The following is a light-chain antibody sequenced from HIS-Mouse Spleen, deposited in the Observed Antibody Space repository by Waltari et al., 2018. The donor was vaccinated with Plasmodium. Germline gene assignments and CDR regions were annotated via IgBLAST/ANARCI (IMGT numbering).Light chain of an antibody. Sequence: SYELTQPSSVSVSPGQTARITCSGAVLAKKYARWFQQKPGQAPVLVIYKDSERPSGIPELFSGSRSGTTVTLTISGAQVEDEADYYCYSAADNNRVFGGGTKLTVL. CDR2: KDS. J-gene: IGLJ3*02. V-gene: IGLV3-27*01. CDR1: VLAKKY. CDR3: YSAADNNRV.